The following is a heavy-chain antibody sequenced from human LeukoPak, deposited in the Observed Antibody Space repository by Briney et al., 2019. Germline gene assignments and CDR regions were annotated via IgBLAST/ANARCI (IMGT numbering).Heavy chain of an antibody. CDR1: GFTFSTYG. D-gene: IGHD2-21*01. CDR3: AKGESFAFAT. CDR2: IPHDGSDI. J-gene: IGHJ3*02. V-gene: IGHV3-30*02. Sequence: GGSLRLSCAASGFTFSTYGMHWVRQAPGKGLEWLAFIPHDGSDIYYENSVKGRFTISRDNPKNTLYLQMNSLGAEDTAVYYCAKGESFAFATWGQGTMVTVSS.